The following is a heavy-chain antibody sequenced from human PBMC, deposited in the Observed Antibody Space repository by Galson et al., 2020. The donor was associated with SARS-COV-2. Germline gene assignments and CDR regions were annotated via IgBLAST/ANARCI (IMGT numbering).Heavy chain of an antibody. Sequence: GESLKISCAASGFTFSSYSMNWVRQAPGKGLEWVSSISSSSSYIYYADSVKGRFTISRDNAKNSLYLQMNSLRAEDTAVYYCARDYNSGESYYYGMDVWGQGTTVTVSS. V-gene: IGHV3-21*01. D-gene: IGHD1-20*01. CDR2: ISSSSSYI. J-gene: IGHJ6*02. CDR3: ARDYNSGESYYYGMDV. CDR1: GFTFSSYS.